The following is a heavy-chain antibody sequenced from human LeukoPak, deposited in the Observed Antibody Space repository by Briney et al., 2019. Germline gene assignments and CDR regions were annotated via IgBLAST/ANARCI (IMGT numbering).Heavy chain of an antibody. D-gene: IGHD1-26*01. Sequence: GGSLRLSCAASGFTFSDYYMSWIRQAPGKGLEWVSYISSSGSTIYYADSVKGRFTISRDNAKNSLYLQMNSLRVEDTAVYYCAKHRDIGSYSGFDYWGQGTLVTVSS. CDR2: ISSSGSTI. J-gene: IGHJ4*02. CDR1: GFTFSDYY. CDR3: AKHRDIGSYSGFDY. V-gene: IGHV3-11*01.